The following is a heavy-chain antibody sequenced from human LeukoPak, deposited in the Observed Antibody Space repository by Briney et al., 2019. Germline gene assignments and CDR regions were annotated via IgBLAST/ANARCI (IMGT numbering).Heavy chain of an antibody. CDR1: RFTFSNYN. Sequence: TPGGSLRLSCAASRFTFSNYNMNWVRQAPGKGLEWVSSISSSSSIYYADSMKGRFTISRDNAKISLYLQMNSLRVEDTAVYYCARASYYDSSAYYYAFDYWGQGTLVTVSS. CDR2: ISSSSSI. CDR3: ARASYYDSSAYYYAFDY. J-gene: IGHJ4*02. D-gene: IGHD3-22*01. V-gene: IGHV3-69-1*01.